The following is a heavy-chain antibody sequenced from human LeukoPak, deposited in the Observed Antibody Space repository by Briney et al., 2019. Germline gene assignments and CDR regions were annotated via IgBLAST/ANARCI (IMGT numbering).Heavy chain of an antibody. V-gene: IGHV3-48*04. J-gene: IGHJ3*02. Sequence: PGGSLRLSCAASGFTFSSYSMNWVRQAPGKGLEWVSYISSSSTIYYADSVKGRFTISRDNAKNSLYLQMNSLRAEDTAVYYCAREAFDIWGQGTMVTVSS. CDR1: GFTFSSYS. CDR3: AREAFDI. CDR2: ISSSSTI.